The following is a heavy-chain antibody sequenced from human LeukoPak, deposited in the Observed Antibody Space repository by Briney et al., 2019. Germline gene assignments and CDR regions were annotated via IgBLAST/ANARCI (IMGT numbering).Heavy chain of an antibody. CDR1: GGSFSGFY. CDR3: ARVAGYLPTRWFDP. J-gene: IGHJ5*02. CDR2: INYTGST. D-gene: IGHD6-25*01. V-gene: IGHV4-34*01. Sequence: SDTLSLTCAVYGGSFSGFYWSWIRHVPGKGLEWIGEINYTGSTSYNPSLKSRVTISVDTSQNQFFLLLTSVTAADTAVYYCARVAGYLPTRWFDPWGQGAHVTVSS.